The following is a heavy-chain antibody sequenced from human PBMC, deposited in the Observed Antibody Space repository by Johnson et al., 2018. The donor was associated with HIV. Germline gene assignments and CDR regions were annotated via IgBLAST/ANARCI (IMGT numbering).Heavy chain of an antibody. Sequence: QVQLVESGGVVVQPGGSLRLSCATSGFTFSSFAMHWVRQAPGKGLELVAVISYDGSNKYYADFVKDRFIISRDNSKNTLYLQMNSLRAEDTAVYYCARDYHYVWGSSYGFDIWGQGTMVIVSS. CDR2: ISYDGSNK. D-gene: IGHD3-16*01. V-gene: IGHV3-30*14. CDR1: GFTFSSFA. J-gene: IGHJ3*02. CDR3: ARDYHYVWGSSYGFDI.